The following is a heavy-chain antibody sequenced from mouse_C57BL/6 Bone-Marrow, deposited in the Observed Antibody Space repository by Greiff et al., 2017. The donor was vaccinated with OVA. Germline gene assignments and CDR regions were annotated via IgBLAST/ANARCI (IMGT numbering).Heavy chain of an antibody. CDR3: ARDYYGSSVFGY. J-gene: IGHJ2*01. CDR2: IYPGSGST. CDR1: GYTFTSYW. Sequence: QVQLQQPGAELVKPGASVKMSCKASGYTFTSYWITWVKQRPGQGLEWIGDIYPGSGSTNYNEKFKSKATLTVDTSSSTAYMQLSSLTSEDSAVYYCARDYYGSSVFGYWGQGTTLTVSS. D-gene: IGHD1-1*01. V-gene: IGHV1-55*01.